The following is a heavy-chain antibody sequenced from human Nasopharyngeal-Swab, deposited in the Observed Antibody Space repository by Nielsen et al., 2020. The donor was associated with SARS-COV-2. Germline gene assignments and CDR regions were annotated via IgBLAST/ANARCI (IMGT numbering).Heavy chain of an antibody. V-gene: IGHV4-39*01. CDR3: ARWRIAAAGNNWFDP. CDR2: IYYSGST. Sequence: WIRQPPGKGLEWIGSIYYSGSTYYNPSLKSRVTISVDTSKNQFSLKLGSVTAADTAVYYCARWRIAAAGNNWFDPWGQGTLVTVSS. J-gene: IGHJ5*02. D-gene: IGHD6-13*01.